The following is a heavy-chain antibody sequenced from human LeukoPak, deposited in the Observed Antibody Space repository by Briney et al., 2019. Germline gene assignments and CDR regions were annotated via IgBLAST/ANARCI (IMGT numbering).Heavy chain of an antibody. CDR3: AREGDILTGSPLGWFDP. CDR1: GGTFSSYA. Sequence: ASVKVSRKASGGTFSSYAISWVRQAPGQGLEWMGRIIPIFGTANYAQKFQGRVTITTDESTSTAYMELSSLRSEDTAVYYCAREGDILTGSPLGWFDPWGQGTLVTVSS. J-gene: IGHJ5*02. V-gene: IGHV1-69*05. CDR2: IIPIFGTA. D-gene: IGHD3-9*01.